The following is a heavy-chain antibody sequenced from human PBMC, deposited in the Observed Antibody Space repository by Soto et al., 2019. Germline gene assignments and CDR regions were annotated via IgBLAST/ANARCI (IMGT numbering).Heavy chain of an antibody. CDR2: INHSGST. Sequence: PXXTLSLPFAVYGGSFSGYYWRWIRQPPGKGLEWIGEINHSGSTNYNPSLKSRVTISVDTSKNQFSLKLSSVTAADTAVYYCARGTYSPIYYYYYMDVWGKGTTVTVSS. J-gene: IGHJ6*03. CDR3: ARGTYSPIYYYYYMDV. D-gene: IGHD6-13*01. V-gene: IGHV4-34*01. CDR1: GGSFSGYY.